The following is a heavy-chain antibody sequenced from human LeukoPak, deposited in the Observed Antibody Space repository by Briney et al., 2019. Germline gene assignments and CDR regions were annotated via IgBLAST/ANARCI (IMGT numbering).Heavy chain of an antibody. V-gene: IGHV4-38-2*02. CDR1: GGSISSGYY. CDR3: ARGIAADFIGYYYYYMDV. Sequence: SETLSLTCTVSGGSISSGYYWGWIRQPPGKGLEWIGSIYHSGSTYYNPSLKSRVTISVDTSKNQFSLKLSSVTAADTAVYYCARGIAADFIGYYYYYMDVWGKGTTVTVSS. D-gene: IGHD6-13*01. CDR2: IYHSGST. J-gene: IGHJ6*03.